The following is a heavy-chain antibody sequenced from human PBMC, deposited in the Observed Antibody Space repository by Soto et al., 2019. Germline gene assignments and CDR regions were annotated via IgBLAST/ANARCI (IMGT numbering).Heavy chain of an antibody. J-gene: IGHJ4*02. CDR1: GFTFRSYS. CDR2: ISSSSSYI. CDR3: ARDGSGDTMIRVQYFDS. Sequence: PGGSLRLSCAASGFTFRSYSMNWVRQAPGKGLEWVSYISSSSSYIFYTDSVKGRFTISRDNSKNSLYLQMNSLTTEDTAVYYCARDGSGDTMIRVQYFDSWGQGTLVTVSS. D-gene: IGHD3-10*01. V-gene: IGHV3-21*05.